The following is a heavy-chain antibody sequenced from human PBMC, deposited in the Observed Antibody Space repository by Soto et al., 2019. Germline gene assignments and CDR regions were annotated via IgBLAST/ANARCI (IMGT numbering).Heavy chain of an antibody. J-gene: IGHJ4*02. D-gene: IGHD3-9*01. V-gene: IGHV4-28*05. CDR1: GYSIATYNW. Sequence: SSETLSLTCSVPGYSIATYNWWAWIRQPPGKGLEWIGYIYYTGTVYYNLSLKNRVSMSVETARDQFSLTLTSVTAADTAVYYCARTSRLKTGQLDYWGQGALVTVSS. CDR2: IYYTGTV. CDR3: ARTSRLKTGQLDY.